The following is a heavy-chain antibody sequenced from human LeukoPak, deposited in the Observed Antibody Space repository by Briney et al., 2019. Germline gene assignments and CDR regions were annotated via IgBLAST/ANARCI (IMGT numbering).Heavy chain of an antibody. Sequence: SETLSLTCTVSGGSISSYYWSWIRQPPGKGLEWIAYIYYSGSTNYNPSLKSRVTISLNTSKNQFSLKLSSVTAADTAVYYCARAAGAVAGPGEVDYWGQGTLVTVSS. CDR1: GGSISSYY. D-gene: IGHD6-19*01. J-gene: IGHJ4*02. V-gene: IGHV4-59*08. CDR3: ARAAGAVAGPGEVDY. CDR2: IYYSGST.